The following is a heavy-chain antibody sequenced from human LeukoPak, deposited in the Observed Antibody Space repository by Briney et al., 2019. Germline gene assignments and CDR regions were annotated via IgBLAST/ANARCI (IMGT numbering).Heavy chain of an antibody. D-gene: IGHD3-3*01. CDR3: ARDRRVVRPASYYGLDV. J-gene: IGHJ6*02. V-gene: IGHV1-3*01. CDR1: GYTFTSYA. Sequence: ASVKVSCKASGYTFTSYAMHWVRQAPGQRLEWMGWINAGNGNTKYSQKFQGRVTITRDTSASTAYMELRSLRSDDTAVYYCARDRRVVRPASYYGLDVWGQGTTVTVSS. CDR2: INAGNGNT.